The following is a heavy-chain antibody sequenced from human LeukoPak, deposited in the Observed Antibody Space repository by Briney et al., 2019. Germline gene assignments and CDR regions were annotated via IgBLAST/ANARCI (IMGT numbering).Heavy chain of an antibody. J-gene: IGHJ5*02. D-gene: IGHD6-19*01. CDR2: IYYSGST. V-gene: IGHV4-39*01. CDR3: ARVPYSSGWYGFDP. Sequence: SETLSLTCTVSGGSISSSSYYWGWVRQPPGKGLEWIGSIYYSGSTYYNPSLKSRVTISVDTSKNQFSLKLRSGTAADTAVYYCARVPYSSGWYGFDPWGQGTLVTVSS. CDR1: GGSISSSSYY.